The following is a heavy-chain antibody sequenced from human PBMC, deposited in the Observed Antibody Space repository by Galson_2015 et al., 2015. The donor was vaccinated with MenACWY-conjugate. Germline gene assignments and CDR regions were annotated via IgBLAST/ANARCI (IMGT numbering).Heavy chain of an antibody. D-gene: IGHD5-12*01. CDR3: AREDMIRGSGYDFDF. CDR2: IDPGSGGT. J-gene: IGHJ4*02. CDR1: GYTFTTYY. V-gene: IGHV1-2*06. Sequence: SVKVSCKASGYTFTTYYMHWMRPAPGQGLEWMGRIDPGSGGTDFAQKFQGRVTMTRDTSISTAYMEFSRLRSDDTAVYYCAREDMIRGSGYDFDFWGQGTLVTVS.